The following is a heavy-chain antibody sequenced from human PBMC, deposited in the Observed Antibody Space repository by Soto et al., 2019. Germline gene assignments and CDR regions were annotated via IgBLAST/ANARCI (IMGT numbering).Heavy chain of an antibody. CDR2: INGDGDYT. Sequence: EVQLVESGGGLVQPGGSLRLSCAASGFSFSSYWMHWLRQVPGKGLVWVSRINGDGDYTNYADSVKGRFTISRDNAKNTLYRQMNRLRAEDTAVYYCARERGGCSSDFWGQGTLVTVSS. J-gene: IGHJ4*02. CDR3: ARERGGCSSDF. D-gene: IGHD3-10*02. V-gene: IGHV3-74*01. CDR1: GFSFSSYW.